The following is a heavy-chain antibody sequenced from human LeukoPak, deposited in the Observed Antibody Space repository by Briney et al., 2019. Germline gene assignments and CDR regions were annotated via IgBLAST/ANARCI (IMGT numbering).Heavy chain of an antibody. CDR2: ISSGGSTR. CDR3: AREGGWTFDY. CDR1: GFTFSSFE. J-gene: IGHJ4*02. Sequence: PGGSMRLSCAASGFTFSSFEMNWVRQAPGKGLEWVSYISSGGSTRYYADSVKGRFTISRDSPKNSLYLQMNSLRAEDTAVYYCAREGGWTFDYWGQGTLVTVSS. D-gene: IGHD2-15*01. V-gene: IGHV3-48*03.